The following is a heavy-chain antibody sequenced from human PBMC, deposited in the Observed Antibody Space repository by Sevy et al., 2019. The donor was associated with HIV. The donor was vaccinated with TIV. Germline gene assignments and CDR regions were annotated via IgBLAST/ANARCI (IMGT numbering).Heavy chain of an antibody. J-gene: IGHJ3*02. D-gene: IGHD5-18*01. CDR2: INWNGGNI. CDR3: ASSGYNYGYGAFDI. Sequence: GGSLRLSCVASGFTFGDYAMYWVRQVPGKGLERVSGINWNGGNIGYADSVKGRLTISRDNAKNSLYLQINSLRAEDTALYYCASSGYNYGYGAFDIWSQGTQVTISS. CDR1: GFTFGDYA. V-gene: IGHV3-9*01.